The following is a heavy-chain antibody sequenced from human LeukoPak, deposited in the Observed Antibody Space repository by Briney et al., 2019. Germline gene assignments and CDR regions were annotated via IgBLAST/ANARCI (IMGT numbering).Heavy chain of an antibody. J-gene: IGHJ4*02. CDR3: ACGGDCLDY. D-gene: IGHD2-21*01. CDR1: GGSFSGYY. V-gene: IGHV4-34*01. CDR2: INHSGST. Sequence: ASETLSLTCAVYGGSFSGYYWSWIRQPPGKGLEWIGEINHSGSTNYNPSLKSRVTISVDTSKNQFSLKLSSVTAADTAVYYCACGGDCLDYWGQGTLVTVSS.